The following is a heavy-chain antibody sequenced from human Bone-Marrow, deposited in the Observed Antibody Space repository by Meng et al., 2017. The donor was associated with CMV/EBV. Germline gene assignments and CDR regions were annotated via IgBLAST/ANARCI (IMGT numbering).Heavy chain of an antibody. CDR1: GFTFSSYA. Sequence: GGSGRLFCAASGFTFSSYAMSWVRQAPGKGLEWVSAISGSGSSTYYADSVKGRFTISRDNSKNTLYLQMNSLRAEDTAVYYCAKHDVAVPAALAYWGQGKLVTISS. V-gene: IGHV3-23*01. D-gene: IGHD2-2*01. CDR2: ISGSGSST. CDR3: AKHDVAVPAALAY. J-gene: IGHJ4*02.